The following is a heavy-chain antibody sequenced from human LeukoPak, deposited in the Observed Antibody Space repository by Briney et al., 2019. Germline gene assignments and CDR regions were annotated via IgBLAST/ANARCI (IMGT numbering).Heavy chain of an antibody. Sequence: PSETLSLTCTVSGGSISSSSYYWGWIRQPPGKGLEWIGSIYYSGNTYYSPSLKSRVTISVDTSKNQSSLKLSSVTAADTAVYYCAREGMGANDYWGQGTLVIVSS. CDR3: AREGMGANDY. J-gene: IGHJ4*02. D-gene: IGHD1-26*01. V-gene: IGHV4-39*02. CDR2: IYYSGNT. CDR1: GGSISSSSYY.